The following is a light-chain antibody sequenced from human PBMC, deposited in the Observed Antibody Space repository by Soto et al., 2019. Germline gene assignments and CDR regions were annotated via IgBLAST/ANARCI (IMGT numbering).Light chain of an antibody. CDR3: QTWGTGIQV. V-gene: IGLV4-69*01. CDR2: LNNDDSH. J-gene: IGLJ3*02. Sequence: QPVLTQSPSASASLGASVKLTCTLSSGHSSYAIAWHQQQPEKGPRYLMDLNNDDSHTKGDGIPDRFSGSSSGAERYLIISPLQSEDEADYYCQTWGTGIQVFGGGTKLTVL. CDR1: SGHSSYA.